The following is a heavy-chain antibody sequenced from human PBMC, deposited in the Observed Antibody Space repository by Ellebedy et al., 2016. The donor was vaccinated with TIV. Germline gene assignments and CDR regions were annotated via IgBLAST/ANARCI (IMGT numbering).Heavy chain of an antibody. J-gene: IGHJ4*02. D-gene: IGHD3-9*01. CDR3: ARQFDQPAR. CDR2: INSDGRTI. CDR1: GFTFSRYG. Sequence: PGGSLRLSCAASGFTFSRYGMHWVRQTPGKGLEWVSRINSDGRTINYADSVRGRFTISRDNAKNTLYLEMNSLRVDDTAVYYCARQFDQPARWGQGTLVTVSS. V-gene: IGHV3-74*01.